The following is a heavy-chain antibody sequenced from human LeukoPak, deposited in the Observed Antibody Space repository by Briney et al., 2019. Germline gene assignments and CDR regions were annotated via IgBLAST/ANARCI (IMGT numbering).Heavy chain of an antibody. D-gene: IGHD6-13*01. Sequence: GESLKISCKHSEYSFPNYCIGWVRQMPGKGLEWMGIIYPDDTDTRYSPSFQGQVTISADRSISTAYLQWSSLRASDTAMYYCAIGRGGQQLGDYWGQGALVTVSS. CDR2: IYPDDTDT. J-gene: IGHJ4*02. CDR1: EYSFPNYC. CDR3: AIGRGGQQLGDY. V-gene: IGHV5-51*01.